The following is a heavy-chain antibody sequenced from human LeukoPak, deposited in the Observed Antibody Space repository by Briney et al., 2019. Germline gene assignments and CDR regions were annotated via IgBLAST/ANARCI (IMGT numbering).Heavy chain of an antibody. J-gene: IGHJ5*02. CDR2: INPNSGGT. D-gene: IGHD2-2*01. CDR1: GYTFTGYY. CDR3: ARDGPPAYCSSTSCENWFDP. Sequence: ASVKVSCKASGYTFTGYYMHWVRQAPGQGLEWMGWINPNSGGTNYAQKFQGRVTMTRDTSISTAYMELSRLRSDDTAVYYCARDGPPAYCSSTSCENWFDPWGQGTLVTVSS. V-gene: IGHV1-2*02.